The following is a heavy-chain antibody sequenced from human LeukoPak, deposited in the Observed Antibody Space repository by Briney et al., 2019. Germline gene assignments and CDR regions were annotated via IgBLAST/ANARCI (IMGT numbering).Heavy chain of an antibody. CDR3: AKDSSAATAYDAFDI. CDR2: ISHTGTTI. V-gene: IGHV3-11*01. CDR1: GFTFSDHY. J-gene: IGHJ3*02. Sequence: GGSLRLSCAASGFTFSDHYMSWIRQAPGKGLEWVSYISHTGTTIYYADSVKGRFTLSRDNARNSLYLQMNSLRGEDTALYYCAKDSSAATAYDAFDIWGQGTMVTVSS. D-gene: IGHD2-15*01.